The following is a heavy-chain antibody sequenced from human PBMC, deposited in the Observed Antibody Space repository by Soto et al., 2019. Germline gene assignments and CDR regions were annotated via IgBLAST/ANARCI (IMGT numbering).Heavy chain of an antibody. J-gene: IGHJ6*02. D-gene: IGHD3-10*01. CDR1: GGTFSSYA. CDR2: FIPLCGTA. V-gene: IGHV1-69*01. Sequence: QVQLVQSGAEVKKPGSSVKVSCKASGGTFSSYAISWVRQAPGQGLDWMGGFIPLCGTANYAQKFQGRVTITADESTSTAYMELSSLRSEDTAVYYGARDPGRWLPSSGGMDVWGQGTTVTVSS. CDR3: ARDPGRWLPSSGGMDV.